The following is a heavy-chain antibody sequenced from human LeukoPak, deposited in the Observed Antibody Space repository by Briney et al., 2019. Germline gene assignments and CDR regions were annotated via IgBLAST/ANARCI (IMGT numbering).Heavy chain of an antibody. D-gene: IGHD6-6*01. J-gene: IGHJ4*02. CDR3: ARVHWQLVPFD. CDR2: IKQDGSEK. Sequence: PGGSLRLSCAASGFTFSSYWMSWVRQAPGKGLEWVANIKQDGSEKYYVDSVKGQFTISRDNAKNSLYLQMNSLRAEDTAVYYCARVHWQLVPFDWGQGTLVTVSS. CDR1: GFTFSSYW. V-gene: IGHV3-7*01.